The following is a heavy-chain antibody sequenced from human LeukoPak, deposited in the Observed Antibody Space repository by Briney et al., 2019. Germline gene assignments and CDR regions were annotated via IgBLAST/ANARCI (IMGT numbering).Heavy chain of an antibody. D-gene: IGHD6-13*01. Sequence: EASVKVSCKASGGTFSSYAISWVRQAPGQGLEWMGRIIPILGIANYAQKFQGRVTITADKSTSTAYMGLSSLRSEDTAVYYCARGRDSSSWTGYFDYWGQGTLVTVSS. V-gene: IGHV1-69*04. CDR2: IIPILGIA. CDR1: GGTFSSYA. J-gene: IGHJ4*02. CDR3: ARGRDSSSWTGYFDY.